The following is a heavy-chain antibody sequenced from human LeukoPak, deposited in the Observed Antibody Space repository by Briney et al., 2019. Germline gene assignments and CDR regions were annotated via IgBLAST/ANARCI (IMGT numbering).Heavy chain of an antibody. CDR1: GGSIMSDY. Sequence: PSETLSLTCTVSGGSIMSDYWSWIRQPPGKGLEWIGYIYYSGSTNCNPSLKSPVTISVDTSKNQFSLKLGAETAADTAVYYCAGVYYSHYIDLWGRGTLVTVSS. D-gene: IGHD3-22*01. V-gene: IGHV4-59*01. CDR3: AGVYYSHYIDL. J-gene: IGHJ2*01. CDR2: IYYSGST.